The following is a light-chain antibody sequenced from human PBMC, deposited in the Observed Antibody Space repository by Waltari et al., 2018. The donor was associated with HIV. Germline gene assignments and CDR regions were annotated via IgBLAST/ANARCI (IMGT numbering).Light chain of an antibody. V-gene: IGLV2-14*03. CDR2: DIN. Sequence: QSALTQPASVSGFLGQSINISCTGISTDSRFYQYVSWYQQYPGKIPRLIIFDINNRPSGVSDPFSGSRSGNSASLTCSGLQSGDEAHYYCASNRLDYTLIFGGGTKLTVL. CDR1: STDSRFYQY. CDR3: ASNRLDYTLI. J-gene: IGLJ2*01.